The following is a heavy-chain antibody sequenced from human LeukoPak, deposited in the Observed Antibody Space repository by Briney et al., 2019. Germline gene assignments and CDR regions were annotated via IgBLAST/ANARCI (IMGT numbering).Heavy chain of an antibody. CDR3: ASPMATPGYYYYGMDV. CDR1: GYTFTSYY. D-gene: IGHD5-24*01. CDR2: INPSGGST. J-gene: IGHJ6*02. Sequence: ASVKVSRKASGYTFTSYYMHWVRQAPGQGLEWMGIINPSGGSTSYAQKFQGRVTMTRDTSTSTVYMELSSLRSEDTAVYYCASPMATPGYYYYGMDVWGQGTTVTVSS. V-gene: IGHV1-46*01.